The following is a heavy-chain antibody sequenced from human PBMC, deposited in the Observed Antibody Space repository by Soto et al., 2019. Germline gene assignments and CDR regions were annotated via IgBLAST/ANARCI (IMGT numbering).Heavy chain of an antibody. CDR2: IYYSGST. D-gene: IGHD3-22*01. Sequence: LSLTCTVSGGSISSYYWSWIRQPPGKGLEWIGYIYYSGSTNYNPSLKSRVTISVDTSKNQFSLKLSSVTAADTAVYYCARDYYDSSGYYLYGMDVWGQGTTVTVSS. V-gene: IGHV4-59*01. J-gene: IGHJ6*02. CDR1: GGSISSYY. CDR3: ARDYYDSSGYYLYGMDV.